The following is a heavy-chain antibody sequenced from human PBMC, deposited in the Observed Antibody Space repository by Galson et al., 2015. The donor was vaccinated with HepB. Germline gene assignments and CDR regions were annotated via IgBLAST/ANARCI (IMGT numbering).Heavy chain of an antibody. CDR3: AKSSRESSGWWGGGYFDY. V-gene: IGHV2-5*01. CDR1: GFSLSTSGVG. J-gene: IGHJ4*02. CDR2: IYWNDDK. Sequence: PALVKPTQTLTLTCTFSGFSLSTSGVGVGWIRQPPGKALEWLALIYWNDDKRSSPSLKSRLTITKDTSKNQVVLTMTNMDPMETATDDCAKSSRESSGWWGGGYFDYWGQGTLVTVSS. D-gene: IGHD6-19*01.